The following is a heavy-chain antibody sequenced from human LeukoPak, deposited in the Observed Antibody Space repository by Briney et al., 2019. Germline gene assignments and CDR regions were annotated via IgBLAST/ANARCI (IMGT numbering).Heavy chain of an antibody. CDR3: ARAADYYDSSGYLDY. V-gene: IGHV4-61*02. CDR2: IYTSGST. D-gene: IGHD3-22*01. J-gene: IGHJ4*02. CDR1: GGSISSGSYY. Sequence: PSQTLSLTCTVSGGSISSGSYYWSWIRQPAGKGLEWIGRIYTSGSTNYNPSLKSRVTISVDTSKNQFSLKRSSVTAADTAVYYCARAADYYDSSGYLDYWGQGTLVTVSS.